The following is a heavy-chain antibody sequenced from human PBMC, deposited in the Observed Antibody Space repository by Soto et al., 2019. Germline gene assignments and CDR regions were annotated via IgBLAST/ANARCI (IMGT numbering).Heavy chain of an antibody. CDR1: GGSIYTYY. J-gene: IGHJ4*02. CDR2: IYYSGST. V-gene: IGHV4-59*08. D-gene: IGHD3-3*01. Sequence: PSDTLSLTCTVSGGSIYTYYFSWIRQPPGKGQEWIGYIYYSGSTNYNPSLKSRVTISVDTSNNQFSLKLSAVTAADTAAYYCATHYRSCVTKWGPGTLVNVSS. CDR3: ATHYRSCVTK.